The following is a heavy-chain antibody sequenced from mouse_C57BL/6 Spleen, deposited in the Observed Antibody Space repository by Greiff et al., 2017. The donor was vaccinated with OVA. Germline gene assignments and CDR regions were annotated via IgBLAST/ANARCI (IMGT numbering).Heavy chain of an antibody. CDR2: INPNNGGT. Sequence: EVKLVESGPELVEPGASVKMSCTASGYTFTDYNMHWVKQSHGKSLEWIGYINPNNGGTSYNQKFKGKATLTVNKSSSTAYMELRSLTSEDSAVYYCARWGTAVVADYYAMDYWGQGTSVTVSS. D-gene: IGHD1-1*01. CDR3: ARWGTAVVADYYAMDY. J-gene: IGHJ4*01. CDR1: GYTFTDYN. V-gene: IGHV1-22*01.